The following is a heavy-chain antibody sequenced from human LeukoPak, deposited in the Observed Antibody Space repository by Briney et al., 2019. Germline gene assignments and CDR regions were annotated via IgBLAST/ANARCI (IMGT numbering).Heavy chain of an antibody. CDR1: GYSISSGYY. V-gene: IGHV4-38-2*02. J-gene: IGHJ6*03. D-gene: IGHD5-18*01. Sequence: SETLSLTCTVSGYSISSGYYWGWIRQPPGKGLEWIGSIYHSGSTYYNPSPKSRVTISVDTSKNQFSLKLSSVTAADTAVYYCARDRYSRRGYYMDVWGKGTTVTVSS. CDR2: IYHSGST. CDR3: ARDRYSRRGYYMDV.